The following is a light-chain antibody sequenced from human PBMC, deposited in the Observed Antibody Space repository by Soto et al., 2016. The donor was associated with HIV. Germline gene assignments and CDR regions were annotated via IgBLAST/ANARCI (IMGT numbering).Light chain of an antibody. V-gene: IGKV1-33*01. CDR3: QKYNGVVT. CDR2: DAS. J-gene: IGKJ4*01. CDR1: LDITNR. Sequence: IQMTQSPSSLSASVGDRVTITCQANLDITNRVNWYQQKPGKPPKLLIHDASNLETGIPSRFSGGGSGTEFTLTITSLQPEDIGTYYCQKYNGVVTFGGGTKVEI.